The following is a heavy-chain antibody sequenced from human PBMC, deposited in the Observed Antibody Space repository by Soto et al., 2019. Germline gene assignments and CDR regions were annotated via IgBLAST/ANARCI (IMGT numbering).Heavy chain of an antibody. CDR3: ARGQRGYDNPFDY. V-gene: IGHV4-34*01. CDR2: INHSGST. CDR1: GGSFSGYY. Sequence: QVQLQQWGAGLLKPSETLSLTCAVYGGSFSGYYWSWIRQPPGKGLEWIGEINHSGSTNYNPSLKSRVTLSVDTSKNQFSLKLRSVTAADTAVYYCARGQRGYDNPFDYWGQGTLVTVSS. D-gene: IGHD5-12*01. J-gene: IGHJ4*02.